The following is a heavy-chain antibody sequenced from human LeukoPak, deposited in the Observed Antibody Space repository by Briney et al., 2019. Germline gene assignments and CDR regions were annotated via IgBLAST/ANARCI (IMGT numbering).Heavy chain of an antibody. CDR3: AKDGFNRGYCSSTSCYGLFGY. Sequence: PGGSLRLSCAASGFTFSSYGMHWVRQAPGKGLEWVAFIRYDGSNKYYADSVKGRFTISRDNSKNTLYLQMNSLRAEDTAVYYCAKDGFNRGYCSSTSCYGLFGYWGQGTLVTVSS. J-gene: IGHJ4*02. CDR2: IRYDGSNK. CDR1: GFTFSSYG. V-gene: IGHV3-30*02. D-gene: IGHD2-2*01.